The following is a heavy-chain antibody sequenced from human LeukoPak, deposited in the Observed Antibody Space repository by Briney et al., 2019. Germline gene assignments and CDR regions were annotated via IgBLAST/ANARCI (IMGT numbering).Heavy chain of an antibody. CDR2: FNPNNGAT. D-gene: IGHD2-15*01. J-gene: IGHJ6*03. CDR1: GYIFTGSY. V-gene: IGHV1-2*02. CDR3: ARGVYCSASSCSGGFGYYLYFMDV. Sequence: GASVKVSCKTSGYIFTGSYIHWVRQAPGQGLEWMGWFNPNNGATNYAQKFQGRVTMTRDTSITTVFMELRSLRYDDTAVYYCARGVYCSASSCSGGFGYYLYFMDVWSKGTTVTVSS.